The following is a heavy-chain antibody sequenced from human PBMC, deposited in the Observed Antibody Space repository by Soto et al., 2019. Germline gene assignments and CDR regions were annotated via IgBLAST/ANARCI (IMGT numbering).Heavy chain of an antibody. Sequence: QVQLQQWGAGLLKPSETLSLTCAVYGGSFSGYYWSWIRQPPGKGLEWIGEINHSGSTNYNPSLKSRVTISVDTSNNQFSLTLSSVTAADTAVYYCARKYSGYDLDYWGQGTLVTVSS. CDR3: ARKYSGYDLDY. V-gene: IGHV4-34*01. D-gene: IGHD5-12*01. CDR2: INHSGST. CDR1: GGSFSGYY. J-gene: IGHJ4*02.